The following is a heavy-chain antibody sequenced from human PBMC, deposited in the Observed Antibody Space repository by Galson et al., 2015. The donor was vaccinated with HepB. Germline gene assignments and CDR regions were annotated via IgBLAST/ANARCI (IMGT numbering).Heavy chain of an antibody. Sequence: QSGAEVKKPGESLKISCKGSGYSFTSHWIGWVRQMPGKGLEWMGTINPGDSDTRYSPSFQGQVTISADKSISTAYLQGSSLKASDTAMYYGARRYCSAGICYFSDYWGQGTLVTVSS. D-gene: IGHD2-8*02. CDR3: ARRYCSAGICYFSDY. J-gene: IGHJ4*02. CDR2: INPGDSDT. V-gene: IGHV5-51*01. CDR1: GYSFTSHW.